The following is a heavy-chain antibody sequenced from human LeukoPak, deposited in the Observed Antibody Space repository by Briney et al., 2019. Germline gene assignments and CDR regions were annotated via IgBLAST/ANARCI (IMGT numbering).Heavy chain of an antibody. D-gene: IGHD6-19*01. CDR1: GFTFSNYW. Sequence: PGGSLRLSCVASGFTFSNYWMSWVRQAPGKGLEWVANIKGDGSEKYYVDSVKGRFTISRDNAKNSLYLQMNSLRAEDTALYYCTKGPSGIAVAGSPKYFQHWGQGTLVTVSS. CDR3: TKGPSGIAVAGSPKYFQH. CDR2: IKGDGSEK. J-gene: IGHJ1*01. V-gene: IGHV3-7*03.